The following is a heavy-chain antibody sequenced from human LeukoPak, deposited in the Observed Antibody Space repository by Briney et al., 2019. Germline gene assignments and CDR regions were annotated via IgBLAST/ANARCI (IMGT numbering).Heavy chain of an antibody. Sequence: GGSLRLSCSASGFTFSSYTIHWVRQAPGKGLEFVSAITSTGGSAYYADSVKGRFTISRDNSKNTVYLQMSSLRAEDTAVYYCVIVRGYFDSSGSDYWGQGTLVTVSS. CDR2: ITSTGGSA. J-gene: IGHJ4*02. CDR1: GFTFSSYT. V-gene: IGHV3-64D*06. D-gene: IGHD3-9*01. CDR3: VIVRGYFDSSGSDY.